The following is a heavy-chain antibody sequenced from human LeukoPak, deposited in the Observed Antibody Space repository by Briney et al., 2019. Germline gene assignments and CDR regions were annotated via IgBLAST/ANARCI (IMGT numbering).Heavy chain of an antibody. CDR3: AKDPKKYYYDSSGSLDY. Sequence: GGSLRLSCAASGFTFSSYAMSWVRQAPGKGLEWVSAISGSGGSTYYADSVKGRFTISRDNSKNTLYLQMNSLRAEDTAVYYCAKDPKKYYYDSSGSLDYWGQGTLVTVSS. V-gene: IGHV3-23*01. D-gene: IGHD3-22*01. CDR1: GFTFSSYA. J-gene: IGHJ4*02. CDR2: ISGSGGST.